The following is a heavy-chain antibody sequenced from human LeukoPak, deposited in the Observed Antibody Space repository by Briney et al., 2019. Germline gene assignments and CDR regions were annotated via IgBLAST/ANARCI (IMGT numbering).Heavy chain of an antibody. J-gene: IGHJ5*02. Sequence: SGTLSLTCAVSGGSISSGGYSWSWIRQPPGKGLEWIGYIYHSGSTYYNPSLKSRVTISVDRSKNQFSLKLSSVTAADTAVYYCAREGERYCSSTSCYEGWFDPWGQGTLVTVSS. CDR3: AREGERYCSSTSCYEGWFDP. CDR2: IYHSGST. CDR1: GGSISSGGYS. D-gene: IGHD2-2*01. V-gene: IGHV4-30-2*01.